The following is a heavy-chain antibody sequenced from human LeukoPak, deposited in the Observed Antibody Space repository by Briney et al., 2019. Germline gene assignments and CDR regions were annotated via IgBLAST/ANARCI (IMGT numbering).Heavy chain of an antibody. CDR1: GYTFTSYY. Sequence: GASVKVSCKASGYTFTSYYMHWVRQAPGQGLEWMGIINPSGGSTSYAQKFQGRVTMTRDTSTSTVYMELSSLRSEDTAVYYCARDIAPIYSGYDYSLGYWGQGTLVTVSS. D-gene: IGHD5-12*01. J-gene: IGHJ4*02. CDR3: ARDIAPIYSGYDYSLGY. CDR2: INPSGGST. V-gene: IGHV1-46*01.